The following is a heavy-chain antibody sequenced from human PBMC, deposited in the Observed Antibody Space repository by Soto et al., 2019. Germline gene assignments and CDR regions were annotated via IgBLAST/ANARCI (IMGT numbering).Heavy chain of an antibody. Sequence: PGGSLRLSCAASGFTFSSCAMGWVRQAPGKGLEWVSDIIDSGGSTSYADSVKGRFTISRDNAKNTLYLQMNSLRAEDTAVYYCARDQVHSSSWDNNFDYWGQGTLVTVSS. V-gene: IGHV3-23*01. CDR1: GFTFSSCA. D-gene: IGHD6-13*01. J-gene: IGHJ4*02. CDR3: ARDQVHSSSWDNNFDY. CDR2: IIDSGGST.